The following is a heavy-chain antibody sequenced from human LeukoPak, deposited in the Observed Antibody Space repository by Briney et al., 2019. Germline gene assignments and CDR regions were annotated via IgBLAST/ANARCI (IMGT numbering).Heavy chain of an antibody. D-gene: IGHD3-10*01. CDR3: ARDGDYYGSGRHFDP. CDR2: IYYSGST. V-gene: IGHV4-59*12. Sequence: PSETLSLTCTVSGGSISSYYWSWIRQPPGKGLEWIGYIYYSGSTNYNPSLKSRVTISVDTSKNQFSLKLSSVTAADTAVYYCARDGDYYGSGRHFDPWGQGTLVTVSS. J-gene: IGHJ5*02. CDR1: GGSISSYY.